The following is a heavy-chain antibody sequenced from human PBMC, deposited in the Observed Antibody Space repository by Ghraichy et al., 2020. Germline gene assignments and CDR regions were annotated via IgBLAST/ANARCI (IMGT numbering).Heavy chain of an antibody. CDR3: ASLYYDTSGY. J-gene: IGHJ4*02. CDR1: GGSISSSSYY. Sequence: SETLSLTCTVSGGSISSSSYYWGWIRQPPGKGLDWIGSIYYSGSTYYNPSLKSRVTISEDTSNNQFSLKLSSVTAADTALYYCASLYYDTSGYWGQGTLVTVSS. V-gene: IGHV4-39*01. CDR2: IYYSGST. D-gene: IGHD3-22*01.